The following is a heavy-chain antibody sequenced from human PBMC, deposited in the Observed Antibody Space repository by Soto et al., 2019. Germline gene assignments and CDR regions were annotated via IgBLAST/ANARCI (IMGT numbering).Heavy chain of an antibody. CDR1: GGSFSGYY. CDR2: INHSGST. D-gene: IGHD1-26*01. J-gene: IGHJ4*02. Sequence: SETLSLTCAVYGGSFSGYYWSWIRQPPGKGLEWIGEINHSGSTNYNPSLKSRVTISVDTSKNQFSLKLSSVTAADTAVYYCARGPSGDKVDSWGQGTLVTVSS. V-gene: IGHV4-34*01. CDR3: ARGPSGDKVDS.